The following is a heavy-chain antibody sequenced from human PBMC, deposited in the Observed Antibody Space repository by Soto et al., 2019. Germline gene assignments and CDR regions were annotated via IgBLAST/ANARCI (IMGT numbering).Heavy chain of an antibody. J-gene: IGHJ4*02. CDR2: IYYTGGA. V-gene: IGHV4-31*03. CDR3: ARGLPMLRRVMDS. D-gene: IGHD3-10*01. Sequence: SETLSLTCTVSGGSISSGGDYWSWIRQRPGKGLEWIGYIYYTGGAYYNPSLKSRLTLSVDTARSQFSLKLTSVTAADTAVYFCARGLPMLRRVMDSWGQGTLVTVSS. CDR1: GGSISSGGDY.